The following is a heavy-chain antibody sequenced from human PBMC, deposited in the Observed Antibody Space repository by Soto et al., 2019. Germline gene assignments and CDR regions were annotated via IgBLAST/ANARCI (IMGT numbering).Heavy chain of an antibody. CDR3: ARGPVNMHLWSPVDF. D-gene: IGHD3-10*01. CDR2: INHSGGT. J-gene: IGHJ4*02. Sequence: QVQLQQWGAGLLEPSETLSLTCAVYGGSFSGYYWSWIRQPPGKGLGWIGEINHSGGTNYNPSLKSRVTISVDTAKNQFSLKVSAVTAADTAVYYCARGPVNMHLWSPVDFWGKGTLVTVSS. CDR1: GGSFSGYY. V-gene: IGHV4-34*01.